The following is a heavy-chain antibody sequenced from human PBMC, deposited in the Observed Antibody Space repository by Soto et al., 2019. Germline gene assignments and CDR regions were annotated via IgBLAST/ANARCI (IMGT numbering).Heavy chain of an antibody. D-gene: IGHD4-17*01. Sequence: EVQLVESGGGLVKPGGSLRLSCAASGFIFSSYSMNWVRQAPGKGLEWVSSISSSSTYIYYADSVKGRFTISRDNAKNSLYLQMNSLRAEDTDVYYCARAPQTTMTTSVAFDIWGQGTMVTVSS. CDR2: ISSSSTYI. J-gene: IGHJ3*02. CDR1: GFIFSSYS. V-gene: IGHV3-21*01. CDR3: ARAPQTTMTTSVAFDI.